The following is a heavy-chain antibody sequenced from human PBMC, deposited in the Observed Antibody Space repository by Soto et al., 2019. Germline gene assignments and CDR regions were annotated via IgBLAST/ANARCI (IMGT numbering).Heavy chain of an antibody. D-gene: IGHD3-9*01. CDR3: ARVANWLSLYYYYYMDV. V-gene: IGHV3-66*01. CDR1: GFTVSSNY. J-gene: IGHJ6*03. Sequence: GGSLRLSCAASGFTVSSNYMSWVRQAPGKGLEWVSVIYRGGSTYYADSVEGRFTISRENSKNTLYLQMNSLRAEDTAVYYCARVANWLSLYYYYYMDVWGKGTTVTVSS. CDR2: IYRGGST.